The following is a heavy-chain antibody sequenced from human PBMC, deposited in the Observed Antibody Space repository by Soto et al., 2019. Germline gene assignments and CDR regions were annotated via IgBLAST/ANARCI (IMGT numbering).Heavy chain of an antibody. D-gene: IGHD6-13*01. Sequence: SETLSLTCTVSGDSINSGKYYWSWIRQHPGEGLEWIGYISSIGGAHYNPVLKSRVSISLDKSKNYFSLNMTSVTVADTAIYYCARCDGVAAAGLRVWYYLDSWGQGTLVTVSS. CDR1: GDSINSGKYY. V-gene: IGHV4-31*03. CDR3: ARCDGVAAAGLRVWYYLDS. CDR2: ISSIGGA. J-gene: IGHJ4*02.